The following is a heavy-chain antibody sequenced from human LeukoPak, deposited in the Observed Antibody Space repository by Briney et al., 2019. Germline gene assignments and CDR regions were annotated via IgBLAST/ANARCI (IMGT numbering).Heavy chain of an antibody. V-gene: IGHV3-48*04. D-gene: IGHD6-19*01. CDR1: GFDFSTYS. CDR2: SSSSSSNI. CDR3: ARVGRSGWTVDY. Sequence: GSLRLSCAASGFDFSTYSIDWVRQAPGKGLEWVSYSSSSSSNIYHADSVKGRFTISRDNAKNSLHLQMNSLRAEDTAVYYCARVGRSGWTVDYWGQGTLVTVSS. J-gene: IGHJ4*02.